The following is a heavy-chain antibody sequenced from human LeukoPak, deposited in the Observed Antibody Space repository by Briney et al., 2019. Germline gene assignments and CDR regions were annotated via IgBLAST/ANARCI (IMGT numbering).Heavy chain of an antibody. Sequence: GGTLRLSCAASGFTISSYAMSWVRQPPRKGLEWVSAISGCGGSTYYADSVKGRFTISRDNSKNTLYLQMNSLRAEDTAVYYCAKDLSSRWYYWGQGTLVTVSS. D-gene: IGHD6-13*01. CDR1: GFTISSYA. J-gene: IGHJ4*02. CDR2: ISGCGGST. V-gene: IGHV3-23*01. CDR3: AKDLSSRWYY.